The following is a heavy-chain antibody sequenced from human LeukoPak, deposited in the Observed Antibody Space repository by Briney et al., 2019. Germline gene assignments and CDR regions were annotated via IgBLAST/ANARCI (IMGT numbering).Heavy chain of an antibody. J-gene: IGHJ4*02. Sequence: GGSLRLSCAASGFTFSSYGMHWVRQAPGKGLEWVAVISYDGSNKYYADSVKGRFTISRDNSKNTLYLQMNSLRAEDTAVYYCAKDPDLRDVPEVYFDYWGQGTLVTVSS. CDR3: AKDPDLRDVPEVYFDY. D-gene: IGHD5-12*01. CDR1: GFTFSSYG. CDR2: ISYDGSNK. V-gene: IGHV3-30*18.